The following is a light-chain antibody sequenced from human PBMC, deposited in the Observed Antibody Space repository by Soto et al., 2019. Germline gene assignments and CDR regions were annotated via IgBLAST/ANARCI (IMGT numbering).Light chain of an antibody. CDR2: DAS. V-gene: IGKV3-11*01. CDR3: QHRSDWPRGFT. CDR1: QSISNY. Sequence: EIVLTQSPATLSLSPGERGTLSCRASQSISNYLAWYQQKPGQAPRLLIYDASDRATGIPARFSGSGSGTDFTLTISCLEPEDFAVYYCQHRSDWPRGFTFGPGTRVDIK. J-gene: IGKJ3*01.